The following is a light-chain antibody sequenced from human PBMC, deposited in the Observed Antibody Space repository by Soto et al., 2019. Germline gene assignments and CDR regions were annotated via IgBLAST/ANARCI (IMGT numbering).Light chain of an antibody. Sequence: DVQLTQSPSFLSASVGDRVTITCRASQGISSYLAWYQQKPGTAPKLLISGASSLKSGVPSRFSGSGSGTEFTLTISSLQPEDFATYYCQQLNSYPPTFGGGTKVEIK. V-gene: IGKV1-9*01. CDR3: QQLNSYPPT. CDR1: QGISSY. J-gene: IGKJ4*01. CDR2: GAS.